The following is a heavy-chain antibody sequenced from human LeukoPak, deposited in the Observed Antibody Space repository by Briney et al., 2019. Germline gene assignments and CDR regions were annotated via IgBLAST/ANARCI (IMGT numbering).Heavy chain of an antibody. CDR3: ASTQWELLDREAR. J-gene: IGHJ4*02. CDR1: GYTFTGYY. V-gene: IGHV1-2*02. D-gene: IGHD1-26*01. CDR2: INPNSGGT. Sequence: ASVKVSCKASGYTFTGYYMHWVRQAAGHGLEWMGWINPNSGGTNYAQKVQGRVTMSRDTSISTAYMELSRLRFEDTAVYYCASTQWELLDREARWGQGTLVTVSS.